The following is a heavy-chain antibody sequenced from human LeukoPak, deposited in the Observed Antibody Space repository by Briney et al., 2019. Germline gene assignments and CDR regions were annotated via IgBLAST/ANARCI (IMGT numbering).Heavy chain of an antibody. Sequence: GGSLRLSCAASGFSLSGYSMSWIRQAPGKGLEWVANIKQDGSEKYYVDSVKGRFTISRDNAKNSLSLQMNSLRVEDTAVYYCARGRGSYSFDYWGQGTLVTASS. D-gene: IGHD1-26*01. J-gene: IGHJ4*02. CDR2: IKQDGSEK. CDR3: ARGRGSYSFDY. CDR1: GFSLSGYS. V-gene: IGHV3-7*01.